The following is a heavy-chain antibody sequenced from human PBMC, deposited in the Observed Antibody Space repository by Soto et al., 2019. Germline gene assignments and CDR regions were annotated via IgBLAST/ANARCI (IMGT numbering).Heavy chain of an antibody. CDR3: PKGGSRNDYSDYRALSGFDS. V-gene: IGHV3-23*01. J-gene: IGHJ4*02. Sequence: EVQVLESGGGLVQPGGSLRLSCAASGFTLTSYAMSWVRQGPGKGLEWLSAISPSGGRIYYADSVQGRFTISRDTFKKILYQQKNSQGVEDTAIYHCPKGGSRNDYSDYRALSGFDSVGQGILVTVSS. CDR1: GFTLTSYA. CDR2: ISPSGGRI. D-gene: IGHD4-17*01.